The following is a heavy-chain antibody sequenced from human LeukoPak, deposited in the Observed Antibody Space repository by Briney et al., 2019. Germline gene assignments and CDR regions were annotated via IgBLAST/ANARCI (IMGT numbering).Heavy chain of an antibody. CDR3: ARGTGSYYSLGY. V-gene: IGHV3-21*01. J-gene: IGHJ4*02. CDR1: GFTFSNFN. D-gene: IGHD1-26*01. CDR2: ISSGSSYI. Sequence: GGSLRLSCAASGFTFSNFNMNWVRQAPGKGLEWVSSISSGSSYIFYADSVKGRFTISRDNANNSLYLQMNRLRAENTAMYYCARGTGSYYSLGYWGQGTLVTVSS.